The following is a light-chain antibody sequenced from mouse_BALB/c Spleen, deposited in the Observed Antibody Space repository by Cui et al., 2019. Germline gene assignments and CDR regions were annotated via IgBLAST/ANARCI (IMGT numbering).Light chain of an antibody. V-gene: IGKV4-57-1*01. Sequence: ENVLTQSPANMSASPGEKVTMTCRASSSVSSSYLHWYQQKSGASPKLWIYSTSNLASGVPARFSGSGSGTSYSLTISSVEAEDAATYYCQQYSGYYWTFGGGTKLEIK. CDR2: STS. CDR1: SSVSSSY. CDR3: QQYSGYYWT. J-gene: IGKJ1*01.